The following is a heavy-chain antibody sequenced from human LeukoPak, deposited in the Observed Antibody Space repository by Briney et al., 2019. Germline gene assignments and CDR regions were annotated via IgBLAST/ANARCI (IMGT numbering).Heavy chain of an antibody. D-gene: IGHD5-12*01. CDR1: GGSISIYY. CDR3: ARLGYSGYVVDY. Sequence: SETLSLTCTVSGGSISIYYWSWIRQPPGKGLEWIGYIYYSGNTNYNPSLKSRVTISVDTSKNQFSLKLSSVTAADTAVYYCARLGYSGYVVDYWGQGTLVTVSS. V-gene: IGHV4-59*01. J-gene: IGHJ4*02. CDR2: IYYSGNT.